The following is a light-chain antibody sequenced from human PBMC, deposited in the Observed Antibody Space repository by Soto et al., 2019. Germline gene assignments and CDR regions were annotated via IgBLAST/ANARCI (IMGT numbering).Light chain of an antibody. CDR3: QHYNSYSEA. V-gene: IGKV1-5*03. CDR2: KAS. J-gene: IGKJ1*01. Sequence: DLQMTKSPSTLSGSVGARVTITCRASQTISSWLAWYQQKPGKAPKLLIYKASTLKSGVPSRFSGSGSGTEFTLTISSLQPDDFATYYCQHYNSYSEAFGQGTKVDIK. CDR1: QTISSW.